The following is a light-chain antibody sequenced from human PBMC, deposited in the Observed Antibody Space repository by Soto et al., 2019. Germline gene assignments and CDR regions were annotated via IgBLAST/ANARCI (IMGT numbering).Light chain of an antibody. CDR2: DVT. CDR1: SSDVGGYNY. Sequence: QSGLTQPRSVSGSPGQSVTISCTGTSSDVGGYNYVSWYQHHPGKAPKLMIYDVTKRPSGVRDRFSASKSGNTASLTISGLQAEAEAHYYCCSYAGSYTYVFGAGTKDTVL. J-gene: IGLJ1*01. V-gene: IGLV2-11*01. CDR3: CSYAGSYTYV.